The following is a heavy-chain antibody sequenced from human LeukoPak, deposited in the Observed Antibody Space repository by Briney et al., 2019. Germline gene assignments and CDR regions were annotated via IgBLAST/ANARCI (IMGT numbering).Heavy chain of an antibody. CDR1: GFTFSSFA. CDR2: IWNDASNK. Sequence: PGGSLRLSCAASGFTFSSFAIHWVRQAPGKGLEWVAVIWNDASNKYYADSVRGRFTISRDNSKNTLYLQMNSLRAEDTAVYYCARATEYSSSWFPDASDIWGQGTMVTVSS. CDR3: ARATEYSSSWFPDASDI. J-gene: IGHJ3*02. D-gene: IGHD6-13*01. V-gene: IGHV3-33*01.